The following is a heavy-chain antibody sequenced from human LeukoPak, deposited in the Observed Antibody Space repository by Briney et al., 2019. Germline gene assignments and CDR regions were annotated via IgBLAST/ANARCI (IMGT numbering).Heavy chain of an antibody. D-gene: IGHD2-15*01. V-gene: IGHV4-31*03. Sequence: PSQTLSLTCTVSGGSISSGGYYWSWIRQHPGKGLDWNGYIYYSGSTYYNPSLKSRVTISVDTSKNQFSLKLSSVTAADTAVYYCARGWGSGGSWNFDYWGQGTLVTVSS. CDR2: IYYSGST. CDR3: ARGWGSGGSWNFDY. CDR1: GGSISSGGYY. J-gene: IGHJ4*02.